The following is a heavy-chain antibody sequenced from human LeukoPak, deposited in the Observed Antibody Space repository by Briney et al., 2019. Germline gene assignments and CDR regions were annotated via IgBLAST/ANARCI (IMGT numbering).Heavy chain of an antibody. CDR1: GYTFTGYY. V-gene: IGHV1-2*02. CDR2: INPNSGGT. CDR3: AREYYYDSSGAPNFDS. Sequence: GASVKVSCKASGYTFTGYYMHWVRQAPGQGLEWMGWINPNSGGTNYAQKFQGRVTMTRDTSISTAYMELSRLRSDDTAVYYCAREYYYDSSGAPNFDSWGQGTLVTVSS. J-gene: IGHJ4*02. D-gene: IGHD3-22*01.